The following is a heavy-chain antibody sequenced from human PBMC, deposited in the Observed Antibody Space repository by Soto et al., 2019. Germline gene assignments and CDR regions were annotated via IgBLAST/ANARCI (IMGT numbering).Heavy chain of an antibody. CDR2: ISGSGGST. CDR1: GLTFDSSA. D-gene: IGHD2-15*01. J-gene: IGHJ1*01. Sequence: LARAASGLTFDSSAIGWVGQETGEGLEWVSAISGSGGSTYYADSVKGRFTISRDNSKNTLYLQMNSLRAEDTAVYYCAKEDCSGGSSLEYFQHWGQGTLGTV. V-gene: IGHV3-23*01. CDR3: AKEDCSGGSSLEYFQH.